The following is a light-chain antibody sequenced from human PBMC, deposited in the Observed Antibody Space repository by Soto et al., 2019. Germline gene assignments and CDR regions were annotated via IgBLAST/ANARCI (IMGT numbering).Light chain of an antibody. CDR1: QSISSSY. J-gene: IGKJ2*01. CDR3: QQFGSSPRYA. CDR2: GAS. Sequence: EIVLTQSPGTLSLSPGERATLSCRASQSISSSYLAWYQQKLGQAPRLLIYGASHRATGIPDRFSGSGSGTDFTLTISRLEPEDFALYYCQQFGSSPRYAFGQGTKLEIK. V-gene: IGKV3-20*01.